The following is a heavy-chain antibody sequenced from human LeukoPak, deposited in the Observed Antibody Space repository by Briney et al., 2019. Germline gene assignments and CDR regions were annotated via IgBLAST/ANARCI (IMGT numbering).Heavy chain of an antibody. Sequence: SETLSLTRAVYGGSFSGYYWSWIRQPPGKGLEWIGEINHSGSTNYNPSLKSRVTISVDTSKNQFSLKLSSVTAADTAVYYCARGDIVVVPARRYFDYWGQGTLVTVSS. CDR1: GGSFSGYY. J-gene: IGHJ4*02. CDR2: INHSGST. D-gene: IGHD2-2*01. CDR3: ARGDIVVVPARRYFDY. V-gene: IGHV4-34*01.